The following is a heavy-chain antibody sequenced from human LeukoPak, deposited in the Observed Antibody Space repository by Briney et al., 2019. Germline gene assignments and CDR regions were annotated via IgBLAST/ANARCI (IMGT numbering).Heavy chain of an antibody. CDR1: GGSISSYY. CDR3: ARQRYSSSWSPFDY. D-gene: IGHD6-13*01. J-gene: IGHJ4*02. Sequence: PSETLSLTCTVSGGSISSYYWSWIRQPPGKGLEWIGYIYYSGSTNYNPSLKSRVTISVDTSKNQFSLKLSSVTAADTAVYYCARQRYSSSWSPFDYWGQGTLVTVSS. V-gene: IGHV4-59*08. CDR2: IYYSGST.